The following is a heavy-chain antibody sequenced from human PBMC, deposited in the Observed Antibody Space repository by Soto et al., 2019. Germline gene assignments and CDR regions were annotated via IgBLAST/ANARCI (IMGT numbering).Heavy chain of an antibody. Sequence: SETLSLTCAVYRGSLSGYYWSWIRQSPGEGLEWIGEIHHSGSTNYNPSLKSRVTISADTSKNRLSLKLSSVTAADTAVYYCAGESCGTSSCYMETKYFGMDVWGQGTTVTVSS. CDR1: RGSLSGYY. J-gene: IGHJ6*02. CDR2: IHHSGST. D-gene: IGHD2-2*02. CDR3: AGESCGTSSCYMETKYFGMDV. V-gene: IGHV4-34*01.